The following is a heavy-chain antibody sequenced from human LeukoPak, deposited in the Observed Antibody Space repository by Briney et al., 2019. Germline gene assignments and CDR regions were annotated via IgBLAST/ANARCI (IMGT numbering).Heavy chain of an antibody. CDR3: AKYQLLNNNYWRDAFDF. CDR1: GFTFSNYA. V-gene: IGHV3-23*01. D-gene: IGHD1-1*01. CDR2: IGRTGDI. Sequence: PGGPLRLSCAASGFTFSNYAMTWVRQAPGKGLEWVSVIGRTGDIFYADSVKGRFTISGDNSKNTLYLQMNSLRAEDTAVYYCAKYQLLNNNYWRDAFDFWGQGTMVTVSS. J-gene: IGHJ3*01.